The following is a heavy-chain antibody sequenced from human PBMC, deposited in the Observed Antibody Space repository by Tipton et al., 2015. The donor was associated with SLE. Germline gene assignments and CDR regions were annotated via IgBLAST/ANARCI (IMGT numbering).Heavy chain of an antibody. V-gene: IGHV4-59*01. D-gene: IGHD4-11*01. CDR2: IYNIGST. CDR1: GDSISRYY. CDR3: ASGTTTQLDDYFYYHIDV. Sequence: TLSLTCTVSGDSISRYYWSWIRQPPGKRLEWIGYIYNIGSTSSNPSLKSRLTLSIDPSKNQFSLKLSSVTAADTAVYYCASGTTTQLDDYFYYHIDVWGKGTTVTVSS. J-gene: IGHJ6*03.